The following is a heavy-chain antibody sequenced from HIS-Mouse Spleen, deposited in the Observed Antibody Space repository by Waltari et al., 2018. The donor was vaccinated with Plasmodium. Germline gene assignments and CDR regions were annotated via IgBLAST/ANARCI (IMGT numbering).Heavy chain of an antibody. J-gene: IGHJ4*02. V-gene: IGHV1-2*02. CDR3: ARDLAAAGHFDY. CDR2: INPNSGGT. CDR1: GYTFTGYC. Sequence: QVQLVQSGAEVKKPGASVKVSCTASGYTFTGYCMHRVRQAPGQGLEWMGWINPNSGGTNYAQKFQGRVTMTRDTSISTAYMELSRLRSDDTAVYYCARDLAAAGHFDYWGQGTLVTVSS. D-gene: IGHD6-13*01.